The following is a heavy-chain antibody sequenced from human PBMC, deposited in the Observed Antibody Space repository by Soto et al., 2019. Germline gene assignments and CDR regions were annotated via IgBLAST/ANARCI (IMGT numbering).Heavy chain of an antibody. CDR1: GFTFSSYG. V-gene: IGHV3-30*18. CDR2: ISYDGNNK. J-gene: IGHJ6*02. CDR3: AKDIEEVVYYYGMDV. Sequence: QVQLVESGGGVVQPGRSLRLSCAASGFTFSSYGMHWVRQAPGKGLEWVAVISYDGNNKFYADSVKGRFTISRDNSKNTLFLQMNSLRAEDTALYYCAKDIEEVVYYYGMDVWGQGTTVTVSS. D-gene: IGHD1-26*01.